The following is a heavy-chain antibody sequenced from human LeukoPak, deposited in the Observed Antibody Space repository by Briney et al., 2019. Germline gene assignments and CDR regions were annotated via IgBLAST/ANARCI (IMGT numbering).Heavy chain of an antibody. CDR3: ARAMCYYDSSGSFDY. V-gene: IGHV4-34*01. J-gene: IGHJ4*02. D-gene: IGHD3-22*01. Sequence: PSETLSLTCAVYGGSFSGYYWSWIRQPPGKGLEWIGEINHSGSTNYNPSLKSRVTISVDTSKNQFSLKLSSVTAADTAVYYCARAMCYYDSSGSFDYWGQGTLVTVSS. CDR2: INHSGST. CDR1: GGSFSGYY.